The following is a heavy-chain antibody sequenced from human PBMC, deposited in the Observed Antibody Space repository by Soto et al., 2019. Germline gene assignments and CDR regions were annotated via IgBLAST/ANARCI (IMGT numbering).Heavy chain of an antibody. CDR3: ARDGPSYYYGSGSYIYYYGMDV. D-gene: IGHD3-10*01. V-gene: IGHV1-18*01. J-gene: IGHJ6*02. Sequence: ASVKVSCKASGYTFTIYGITWWRRAPGKGLEGMGWISAYNGNTNYAQKLQGRVTMTTDTSTSTAYMELRSLRSDDTAVYYCARDGPSYYYGSGSYIYYYGMDVWGQGTTVTVSS. CDR2: ISAYNGNT. CDR1: GYTFTIYG.